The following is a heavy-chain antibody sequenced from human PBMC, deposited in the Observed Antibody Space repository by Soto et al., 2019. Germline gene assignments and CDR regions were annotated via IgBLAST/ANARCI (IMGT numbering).Heavy chain of an antibody. Sequence: ASVKVSCKASGYTFTSYFLHWVRQAPGQGLEWMGIINPGAGSTTYAQNFQGRVTMTSDTSTSTVFMELSSLRSDDTAVYYCARVTVNNVLAGPFDYWSQGTLVTVSS. CDR3: ARVTVNNVLAGPFDY. V-gene: IGHV1-46*03. D-gene: IGHD3-9*01. CDR1: GYTFTSYF. J-gene: IGHJ4*02. CDR2: INPGAGST.